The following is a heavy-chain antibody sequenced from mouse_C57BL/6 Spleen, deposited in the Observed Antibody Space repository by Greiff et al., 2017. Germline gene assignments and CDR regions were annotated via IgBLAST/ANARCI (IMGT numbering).Heavy chain of an antibody. V-gene: IGHV5-4*01. CDR1: GFTFSSYA. D-gene: IGHD2-13*01. Sequence: EVMLVESGGGLVKPGGSLKLSCAASGFTFSSYAMSWVRQTPEKRLEWVATISDGGSYTYYPDNVKGRFTISRDNAKNNLYLQMSHLKSEDTAMYYCARDEVTGFAYWGQGTLVTVSA. CDR3: ARDEVTGFAY. J-gene: IGHJ3*01. CDR2: ISDGGSYT.